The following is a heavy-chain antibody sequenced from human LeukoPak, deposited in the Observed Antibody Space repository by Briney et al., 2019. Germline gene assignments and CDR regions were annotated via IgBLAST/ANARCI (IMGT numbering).Heavy chain of an antibody. J-gene: IGHJ4*02. CDR1: GFTFSNYW. Sequence: GGSLRLSCAASGFTFSNYWMPWVRQAPGKGLVWVSRINPDATSTIYADSVKGRFTLSRDNAKNTLYLQMNSLRAEDTAVYYCARDAGSGLDYWGQGTLVTVSS. D-gene: IGHD6-19*01. CDR3: ARDAGSGLDY. V-gene: IGHV3-74*01. CDR2: INPDATST.